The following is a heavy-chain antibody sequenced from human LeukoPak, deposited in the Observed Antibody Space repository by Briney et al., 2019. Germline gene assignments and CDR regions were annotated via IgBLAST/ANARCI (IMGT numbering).Heavy chain of an antibody. CDR1: GFTFSRYW. V-gene: IGHV3-7*01. D-gene: IGHD3-3*01. CDR3: ATAVFPTRPFYDFWSGWDY. Sequence: GGSLRLSCAVSGFTFSRYWMTWVRQAPGKGLEWEANIKQDGSEKYSVDSVKGRFTISRDNAKNSLYLQMNSLRAEDTAVYYCATAVFPTRPFYDFWSGWDYWGQGTLVTVSS. J-gene: IGHJ4*02. CDR2: IKQDGSEK.